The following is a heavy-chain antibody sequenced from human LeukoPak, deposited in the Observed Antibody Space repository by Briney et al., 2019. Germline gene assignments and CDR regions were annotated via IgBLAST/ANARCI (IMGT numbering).Heavy chain of an antibody. CDR2: VNPADSDT. CDR3: ATVPRIPAVGNTEYFQY. J-gene: IGHJ1*01. D-gene: IGHD6-13*01. Sequence: GESLKISCKGSGYSFTSYWIAWVRQMPGKGLEWMGIVNPADSDTRYGPSFQGQVTISVDKSISTAYLQWSSLQASDTAMYYCATVPRIPAVGNTEYFQYWGQGTLVTVSS. V-gene: IGHV5-51*01. CDR1: GYSFTSYW.